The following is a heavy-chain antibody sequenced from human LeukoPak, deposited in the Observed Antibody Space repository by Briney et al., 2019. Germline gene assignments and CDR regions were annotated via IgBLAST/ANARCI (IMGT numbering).Heavy chain of an antibody. D-gene: IGHD3-10*01. J-gene: IGHJ4*02. V-gene: IGHV1-2*02. CDR2: INPNSGGT. Sequence: ASVKVSCKASGDTFTGYYMHWVRQAPGEGLEWMGWINPNSGGTNFAQRFQGRVTMTRDTSISTAYLELNRLRSDDTAVYYCARSYYGSGSPDYWGQGTLVTVSS. CDR1: GDTFTGYY. CDR3: ARSYYGSGSPDY.